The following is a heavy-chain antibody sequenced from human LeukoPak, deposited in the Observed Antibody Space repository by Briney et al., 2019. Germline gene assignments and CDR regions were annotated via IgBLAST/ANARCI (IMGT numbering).Heavy chain of an antibody. Sequence: GGSLRLSCAASGFTFDVYGMSWFRQGPGKGLEWVSGINGNGASTGYIDSVKGRFTISRDNAKNSLYLQMDNLRAEDTALYYCARDKGCGGDCYYFDYWGQGALVTVSS. CDR3: ARDKGCGGDCYYFDY. D-gene: IGHD2-21*01. CDR2: INGNGAST. CDR1: GFTFDVYG. J-gene: IGHJ4*02. V-gene: IGHV3-20*04.